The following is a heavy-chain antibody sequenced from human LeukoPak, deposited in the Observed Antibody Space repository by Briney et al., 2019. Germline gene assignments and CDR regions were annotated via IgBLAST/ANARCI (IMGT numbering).Heavy chain of an antibody. CDR3: SSCPEHYGVFRRNYFDY. CDR1: EFSLSTSGRC. CDR2: IYSGGST. Sequence: LTLTCTFSEFSLSTSGRCVSWVRQAPGKGLEWVSVIYSGGSTYYADSVKGRFSISRDNSKNTLYLQMNSLRAADTAVYYCSSCPEHYGVFRRNYFDYWGQGTLVTVSS. J-gene: IGHJ4*02. D-gene: IGHD4-17*01. V-gene: IGHV3-66*01.